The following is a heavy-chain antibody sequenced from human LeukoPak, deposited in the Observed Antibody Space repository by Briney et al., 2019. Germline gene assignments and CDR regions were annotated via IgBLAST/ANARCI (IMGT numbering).Heavy chain of an antibody. J-gene: IGHJ4*02. Sequence: SVKVSCKASGGTFSSYDISWVRQAPGQGLEWMGGIIPIFGTANYAQKFQGRVTITADESTSTAYMELSSLRSEDTAVYYCARDGEGIAVAGTAPVFDYWGQGTLVTVSS. CDR3: ARDGEGIAVAGTAPVFDY. CDR1: GGTFSSYD. CDR2: IIPIFGTA. D-gene: IGHD6-19*01. V-gene: IGHV1-69*01.